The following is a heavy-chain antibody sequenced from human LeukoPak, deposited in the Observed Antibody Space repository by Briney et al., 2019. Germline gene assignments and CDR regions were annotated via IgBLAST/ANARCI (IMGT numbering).Heavy chain of an antibody. CDR3: ARATNYYDSSGYYLYYFDY. V-gene: IGHV3-13*01. J-gene: IGHJ4*02. Sequence: GGSLRLSCAASGFTFSSYDMRWVRHATGKGMEWVSAIGTGGDTYYPGSVKGRFTISRENAKNSLYLQMNSLRAGDTAVYYCARATNYYDSSGYYLYYFDYWGQGTLVTVSS. CDR1: GFTFSSYD. D-gene: IGHD3-22*01. CDR2: IGTGGDT.